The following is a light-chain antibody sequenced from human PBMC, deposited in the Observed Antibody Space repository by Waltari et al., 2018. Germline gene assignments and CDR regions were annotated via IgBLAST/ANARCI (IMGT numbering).Light chain of an antibody. CDR2: SNN. CDR3: AAWDDSLNGYV. J-gene: IGLJ1*01. V-gene: IGLV1-44*01. CDR1: STNIGSNT. Sequence: QSVLTQPPSASGAPGQRVTISCSGSSTNIGSNTVNWAQQLPGTAPKLLIYSNNQRPSGVPDRFSASKSGTSASLAISGLQSEDEADYYCAAWDDSLNGYVFGTGTKVSVL.